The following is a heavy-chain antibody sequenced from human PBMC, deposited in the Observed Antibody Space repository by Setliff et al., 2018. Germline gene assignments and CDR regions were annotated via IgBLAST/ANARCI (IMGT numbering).Heavy chain of an antibody. CDR3: ARGHFYASTWLFDF. Sequence: GSLRLSCLGSGFSFNSYGINWVRHTPGKGLEWVASISSSNKYIFYVDSVKGRFTISRDYARNSVSLEMNNLRAEDTAVYFCARGHFYASTWLFDFWGQGTLVTSPQ. CDR1: GFSFNSYG. J-gene: IGHJ4*02. CDR2: ISSSNKYI. D-gene: IGHD3-3*02. V-gene: IGHV3-21*01.